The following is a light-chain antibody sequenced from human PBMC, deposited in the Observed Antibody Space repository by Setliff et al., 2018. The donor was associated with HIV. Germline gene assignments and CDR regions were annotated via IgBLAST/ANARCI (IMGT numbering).Light chain of an antibody. V-gene: IGLV2-11*01. CDR1: SSDVGGYEY. J-gene: IGLJ2*01. Sequence: QSALAQPRSVSGSPGQSVTISCTGTSSDVGGYEYVSWYQEHPGKAPKVIIYDVSERPSGVPDRFSGSKSGNTASLTISGLQAEDEADYYCCSYAGSYTYVVVGGGTKVTVL. CDR3: CSYAGSYTYVV. CDR2: DVS.